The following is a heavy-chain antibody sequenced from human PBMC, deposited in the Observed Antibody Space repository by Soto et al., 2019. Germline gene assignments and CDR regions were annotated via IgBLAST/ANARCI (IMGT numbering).Heavy chain of an antibody. V-gene: IGHV1-58*01. D-gene: IGHD3-10*01. J-gene: IGHJ5*02. CDR3: AADRGYL. CDR2: IVVGTGDT. Sequence: QMQLVQSGPEVKKPGTSVKVSCKASGFTFTNSSVQWVRQARGQGLEWIGWIVVGTGDTKYAQKFQERVNFDRDISTTTAYMEVSSLTSDDTAVYYCAADRGYLWGQGTLVTVSS. CDR1: GFTFTNSS.